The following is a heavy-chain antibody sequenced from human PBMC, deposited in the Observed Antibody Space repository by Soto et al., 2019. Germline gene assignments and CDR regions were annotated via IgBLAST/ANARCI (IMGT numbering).Heavy chain of an antibody. D-gene: IGHD3-22*01. CDR1: GFSLNTGGMC. J-gene: IGHJ6*02. CDR2: IDWDDDK. CDR3: AQSSDYDSSPSFAMAA. Sequence: GSGPTLVNPTQTLTLTCSFSGFSLNTGGMCVSWIRQPPGKALEWLARIDWDDDKYYNTSLKTRLTISKDTSKNQVVLTMTNMDPVDTGTYYCAQSSDYDSSPSFAMAAWGQGTTVTVPS. V-gene: IGHV2-70*11.